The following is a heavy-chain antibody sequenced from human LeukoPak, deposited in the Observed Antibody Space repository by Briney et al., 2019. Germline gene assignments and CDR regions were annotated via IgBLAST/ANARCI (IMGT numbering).Heavy chain of an antibody. D-gene: IGHD1-26*01. CDR1: GFTFSSYS. CDR3: AREYSSGTYYLSYFDY. V-gene: IGHV3-21*01. Sequence: PGGSLRPSCAASGFTFSSYSMNWVRQAPGKELEWVSSISDSSTYKYYADSVKGRFTISRDNAKNSLYLQMNSLRAEDTAVYYCAREYSSGTYYLSYFDYWGQGTLVTVSS. CDR2: ISDSSTYK. J-gene: IGHJ4*02.